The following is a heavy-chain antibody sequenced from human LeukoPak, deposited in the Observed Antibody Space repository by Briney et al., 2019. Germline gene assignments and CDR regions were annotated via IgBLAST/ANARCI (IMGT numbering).Heavy chain of an antibody. V-gene: IGHV3-30*18. CDR2: ISYDGSNK. CDR1: GFTFSSYG. D-gene: IGHD3-10*01. Sequence: PGGSLRLSCAASGFTFSSYGMHWVRQAPGKGLEWVAVISYDGSNKYYADSVKGRFTISRDNSKNTLYLQMNSLRAEDTAVYYCGKDPAVVWFGSHPDYWGQGTLVTVSS. CDR3: GKDPAVVWFGSHPDY. J-gene: IGHJ4*02.